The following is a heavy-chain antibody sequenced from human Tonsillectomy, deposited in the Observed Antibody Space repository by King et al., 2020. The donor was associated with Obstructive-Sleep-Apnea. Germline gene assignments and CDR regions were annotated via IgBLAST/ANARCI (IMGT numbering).Heavy chain of an antibody. Sequence: VQLQESGPGLVKPSETLSLTVTVSGGFISNYYWSLIRQPPGKGLEWIAYIYYRGSTYFNPSLKRRVSIIVDTSKNQFSLKLCSVTAADTAVYYCARPADVDTAMGPFDHWGQGTLVTVSS. J-gene: IGHJ4*02. V-gene: IGHV4-59*08. CDR2: IYYRGST. CDR3: ARPADVDTAMGPFDH. D-gene: IGHD5-18*01. CDR1: GGFISNYY.